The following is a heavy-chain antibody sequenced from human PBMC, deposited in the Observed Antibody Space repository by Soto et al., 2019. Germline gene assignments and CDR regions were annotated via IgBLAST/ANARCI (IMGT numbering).Heavy chain of an antibody. CDR3: ARDQGYRSGRILYYGMDV. V-gene: IGHV1-69*01. Sequence: QVQLVQSGAEVKKPGSSVKVSCKASGGTFSSYAISWVRQAPGQGLEWMGGIIPIFGTANYAQKFQGRVTITADESTSTAYMELSSLRSEDTAVYYCARDQGYRSGRILYYGMDVWGQGTTVTVSS. J-gene: IGHJ6*02. D-gene: IGHD6-19*01. CDR2: IIPIFGTA. CDR1: GGTFSSYA.